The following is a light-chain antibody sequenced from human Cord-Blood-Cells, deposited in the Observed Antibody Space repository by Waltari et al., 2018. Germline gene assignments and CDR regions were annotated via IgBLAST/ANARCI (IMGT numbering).Light chain of an antibody. J-gene: IGLJ2*01. V-gene: IGLV3-1*01. CDR1: QLGDKY. CDR2: QDS. CDR3: QAWDSSTVV. Sequence: SYELTQPRSVSVSPGQTASITCSGDQLGDKYACWYPQKPGQSPVLVIYQDSKRPSGIPERFSGSNSGNTATLTISGTQAMDEAYYYCQAWDSSTVVFGGGTKLTVL.